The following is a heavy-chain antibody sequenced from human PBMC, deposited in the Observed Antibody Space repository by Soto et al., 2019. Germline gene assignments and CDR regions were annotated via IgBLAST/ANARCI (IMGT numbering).Heavy chain of an antibody. CDR1: GGSISSGDYY. Sequence: SETLSLTCTVSGGSISSGDYYWSWIRQPPGKGLEWIGYIYYSGSTYYNPSLKSRVTISVDTSKNQFSLKLSSVTAADTAVYYCARVQTYYDFWSGYYTSGWFDYWGQGTLVTVSS. J-gene: IGHJ4*02. V-gene: IGHV4-30-4*01. CDR3: ARVQTYYDFWSGYYTSGWFDY. D-gene: IGHD3-3*01. CDR2: IYYSGST.